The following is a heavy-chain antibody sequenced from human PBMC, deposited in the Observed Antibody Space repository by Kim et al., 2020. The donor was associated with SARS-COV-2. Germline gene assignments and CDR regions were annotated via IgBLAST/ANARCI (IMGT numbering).Heavy chain of an antibody. D-gene: IGHD5-12*01. CDR1: GGTFSSYA. CDR3: ASALGGYDFRAVAAPVDFDY. Sequence: SVKVSCKASGGTFSSYAISWVRQAPGQGLEWMGRIIPILGIANYAQKFQGRVTITADKSTSTAYMELSSLRSEDTAVYYCASALGGYDFRAVAAPVDFDYWGQGTLVTVSS. V-gene: IGHV1-69*04. CDR2: IIPILGIA. J-gene: IGHJ4*02.